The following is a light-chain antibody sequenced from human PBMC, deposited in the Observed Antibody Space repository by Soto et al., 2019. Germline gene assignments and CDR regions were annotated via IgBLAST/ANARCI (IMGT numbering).Light chain of an antibody. V-gene: IGLV2-18*02. Sequence: QSALTRPASVSGSPGEAVTISCTGTSSDVGSYNRVSWYQQPPGTAPKLMIYEVSNRPSGVPDRFSGSRSGNTASLTISGLQAEDEADYYCSSYTSSSTYVFGTGTKVTVL. CDR3: SSYTSSSTYV. CDR2: EVS. CDR1: SSDVGSYNR. J-gene: IGLJ1*01.